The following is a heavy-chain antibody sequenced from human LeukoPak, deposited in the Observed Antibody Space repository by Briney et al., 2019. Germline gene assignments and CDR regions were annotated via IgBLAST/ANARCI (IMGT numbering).Heavy chain of an antibody. CDR3: ARGPTRPPGPHYHY. Sequence: SETLSLTCAVYGGSFSGYYWSWIRQPPGKGLEWIGEINHSGSTNYNPSLKSRVTISVDTSKNQFSLKLSSVTAADTAVYYCARGPTRPPGPHYHYWGQGTLVTVSS. D-gene: IGHD1-14*01. V-gene: IGHV4-34*01. CDR2: INHSGST. CDR1: GGSFSGYY. J-gene: IGHJ4*02.